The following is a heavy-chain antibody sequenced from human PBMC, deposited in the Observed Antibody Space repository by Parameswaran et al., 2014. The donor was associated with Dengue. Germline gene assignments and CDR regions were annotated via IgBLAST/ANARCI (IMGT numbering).Heavy chain of an antibody. CDR1: GGSMWGYY. V-gene: IGHV4-59*01. CDR2: IFDNGSD. Sequence: AGGSLRLSCTVSGGSMWGYYWNWIRQSPGKGLEWLGYIFDNGSDNYNDSFRSRVTISVDTSKNQFSLKVTSLSAADTAVYYCARGSGRGGAFDYWGQGTLVTVSS. CDR3: ARGSGRGGAFDY. D-gene: IGHD1-26*01. J-gene: IGHJ4*02.